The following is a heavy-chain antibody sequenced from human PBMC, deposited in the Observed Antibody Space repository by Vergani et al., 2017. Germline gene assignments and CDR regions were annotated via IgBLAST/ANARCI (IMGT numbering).Heavy chain of an antibody. CDR1: GYTFTSYD. CDR3: ARAGSLSGYYLLDY. Sequence: QVQLVQSGAEVKKPGASVKVSCKSSGYTFTSYDINWVRQATGQGLEWMGWVNPNSGNTGYAQKFQGRVTMTRNTAISTAYMELSSLRSEETAVYYCARAGSLSGYYLLDYWGQGTLVTVSS. CDR2: VNPNSGNT. J-gene: IGHJ4*02. V-gene: IGHV1-8*01. D-gene: IGHD3-22*01.